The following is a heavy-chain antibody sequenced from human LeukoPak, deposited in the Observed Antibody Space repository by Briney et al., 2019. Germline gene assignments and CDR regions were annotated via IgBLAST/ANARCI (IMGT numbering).Heavy chain of an antibody. CDR2: IYTSGST. J-gene: IGHJ4*02. CDR3: ARVEDYYGSGSLFDY. CDR1: GGSISSGSYY. D-gene: IGHD3-10*01. V-gene: IGHV4-61*02. Sequence: SETLSLTCTVSGGSISSGSYYWSWIRQPAGKGLEWIGRIYTSGSTNYNPSLKSRVTISVDTSKNQFSLKLSSVTAADTAVYYCARVEDYYGSGSLFDYWGQGTLVTVSS.